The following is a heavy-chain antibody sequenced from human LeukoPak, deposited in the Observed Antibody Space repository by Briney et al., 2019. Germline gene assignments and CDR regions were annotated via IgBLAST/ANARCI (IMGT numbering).Heavy chain of an antibody. V-gene: IGHV4-39*07. D-gene: IGHD3-22*01. CDR3: AREPPGRAMTVVVRQPNFDY. CDR1: GGSISSSSYY. CDR2: IYYSGST. Sequence: SETLSLTCTVSGGSISSSSYYWGWIRQPPGKGLEWIGSIYYSGSTYYNPSLKSRVTISVDTSKNQFSLKLSSVTAADTAVYYCAREPPGRAMTVVVRQPNFDYWGQGTLVTVSS. J-gene: IGHJ4*02.